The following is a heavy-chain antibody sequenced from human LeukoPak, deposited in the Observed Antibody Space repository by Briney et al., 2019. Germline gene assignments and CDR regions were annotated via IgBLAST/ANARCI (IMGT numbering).Heavy chain of an antibody. J-gene: IGHJ4*02. CDR3: AAGGNKRGYSYGQLDY. CDR2: IVVGSGNT. V-gene: IGHV1-58*02. Sequence: GASVKVSCKDSGFTFTSSAMQWVRQARGQRLEWIGWIVVGSGNTNYAQKFQERVTITRDMSTSTAYMELSSLRSEDTAVYYCAAGGNKRGYSYGQLDYWGQGTLVTVSS. D-gene: IGHD5-18*01. CDR1: GFTFTSSA.